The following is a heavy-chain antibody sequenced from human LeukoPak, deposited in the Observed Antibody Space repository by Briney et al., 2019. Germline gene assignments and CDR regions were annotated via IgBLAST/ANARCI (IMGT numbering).Heavy chain of an antibody. D-gene: IGHD5-12*01. CDR2: MYSSGST. J-gene: IGHJ4*02. CDR3: ARSGSGYLRYYFDY. Sequence: PSETLSLTCSVSGGSITSSSYYWGWIRQPPGKGLEWIGSMYSSGSTYYNPSLKSRVTISVDTSKNQFSLKLSSVTAADTAVYYCARSGSGYLRYYFDYWGQGTLVTVSS. V-gene: IGHV4-39*07. CDR1: GGSITSSSYY.